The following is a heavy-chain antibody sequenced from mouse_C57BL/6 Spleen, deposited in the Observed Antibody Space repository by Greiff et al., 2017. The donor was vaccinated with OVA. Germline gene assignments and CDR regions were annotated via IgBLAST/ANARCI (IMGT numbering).Heavy chain of an antibody. CDR2: ISSGSSTI. V-gene: IGHV5-17*01. J-gene: IGHJ3*01. D-gene: IGHD2-3*01. CDR3: ASDGYYVDWFAY. CDR1: GFTFSDYG. Sequence: EVKLVESGGGLVKPGGSLKLSCAASGFTFSDYGMHWVRQAPEKGLEWVAYISSGSSTIYYADTVKGRFTISRDNAKNTLFLQMTSLRSEDTAMYYCASDGYYVDWFAYWGQGTLVTVSA.